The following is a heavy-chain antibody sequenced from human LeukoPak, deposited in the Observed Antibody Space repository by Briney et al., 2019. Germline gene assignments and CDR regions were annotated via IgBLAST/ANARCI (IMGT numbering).Heavy chain of an antibody. CDR3: ARGPPGIAAAAENGMDV. J-gene: IGHJ6*02. CDR2: INPNSGGT. V-gene: IGHV1-2*04. CDR1: GYTFTGYY. Sequence: ASVKVSCKASGYTFTGYYMHWVRQAPGQGLEWMGWINPNSGGTNYAQKFQGWVTMTRDTSISTAYMELSRLRSDDTAVYYCARGPPGIAAAAENGMDVWGQGTTVTVSS. D-gene: IGHD6-13*01.